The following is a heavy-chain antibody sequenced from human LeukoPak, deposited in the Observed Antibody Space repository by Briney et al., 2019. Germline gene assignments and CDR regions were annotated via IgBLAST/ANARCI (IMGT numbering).Heavy chain of an antibody. J-gene: IGHJ4*02. D-gene: IGHD2-15*01. V-gene: IGHV3-30*04. CDR1: GFTFSSYA. CDR2: ISYDGSNK. CDR3: AREGRVVVVAATTLFDY. Sequence: PGGSLRLSCAASGFTFSSYAMHWVRQAPGKGLEWVAVISYDGSNKYYADSVKGRFTISRDNSKNTLYLQMNSLRAEDTAVYYCAREGRVVVVAATTLFDYWGQGTLVTVSS.